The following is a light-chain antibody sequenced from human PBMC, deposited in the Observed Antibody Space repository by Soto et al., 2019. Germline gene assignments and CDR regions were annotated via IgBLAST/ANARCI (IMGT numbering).Light chain of an antibody. J-gene: IGKJ1*01. Sequence: EIVLTQSPGTLSVSPGERATLSCRASQRISRNLAWYQQKPGQAPRLLIYDTSASSAGIPARFSGSGSGTEFTLAIGSLQSEDFGVYYCQHYFDWTPWTVGQGTKVEI. V-gene: IGKV3-15*01. CDR2: DTS. CDR3: QHYFDWTPWT. CDR1: QRISRN.